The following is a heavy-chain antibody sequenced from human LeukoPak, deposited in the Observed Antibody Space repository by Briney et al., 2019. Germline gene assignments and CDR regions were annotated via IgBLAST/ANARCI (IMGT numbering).Heavy chain of an antibody. V-gene: IGHV3-48*01. CDR2: ISSSSSTI. Sequence: GGSLRLSCAASGFTFSSYEMNWVRQAPGKGLEWVSYISSSSSTIYYADSVKGRFTISRDNAKNSLYLQMNSLRAEDTAVYYCARELAYCGGDCYSVAFDIWGQGTMVTVSS. D-gene: IGHD2-21*02. J-gene: IGHJ3*02. CDR3: ARELAYCGGDCYSVAFDI. CDR1: GFTFSSYE.